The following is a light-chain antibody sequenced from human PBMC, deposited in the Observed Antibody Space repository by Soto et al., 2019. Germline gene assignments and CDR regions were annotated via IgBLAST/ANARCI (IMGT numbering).Light chain of an antibody. CDR3: QQYNNWPWT. CDR1: QSVSYN. V-gene: IGKV3-15*01. Sequence: EMVMTQSPATLSVSPGERATLSCRASQSVSYNLAWYQQKPGQAPRLLIYGASTRATGIPARFSGSGSGTEFTLIISSLQSEDFAVYYCQQYNNWPWTFGQGTKVDIK. CDR2: GAS. J-gene: IGKJ1*01.